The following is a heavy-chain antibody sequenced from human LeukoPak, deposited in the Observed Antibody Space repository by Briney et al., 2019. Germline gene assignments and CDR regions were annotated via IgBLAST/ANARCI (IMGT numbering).Heavy chain of an antibody. CDR3: AGFWSGYYGVWFDP. D-gene: IGHD3-3*01. Sequence: PGGSLRLSCAASGFTVSSNYMSWVRQAPGKGLEWVSVIYSGGSTYYADSVKGRFTISRGYSKNTLYLQMNSLRAEDTAVYYCAGFWSGYYGVWFDPWGQGTLVTVSS. CDR1: GFTVSSNY. CDR2: IYSGGST. J-gene: IGHJ5*02. V-gene: IGHV3-53*01.